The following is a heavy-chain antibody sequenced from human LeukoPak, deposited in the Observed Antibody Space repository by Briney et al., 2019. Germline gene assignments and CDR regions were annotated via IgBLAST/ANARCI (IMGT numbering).Heavy chain of an antibody. J-gene: IGHJ4*02. Sequence: PGGSLRLSCAASGFTFSSYEMNWVRQAPGKGLEWVSSISNSSSYKYYADSVKGRFTISRDNAKNSLYLQMNSLRVEDTAVYYRAREYSRRSISVAGDLGYWGQGTLVTVSS. CDR3: AREYSRRSISVAGDLGY. D-gene: IGHD6-19*01. V-gene: IGHV3-21*01. CDR2: ISNSSSYK. CDR1: GFTFSSYE.